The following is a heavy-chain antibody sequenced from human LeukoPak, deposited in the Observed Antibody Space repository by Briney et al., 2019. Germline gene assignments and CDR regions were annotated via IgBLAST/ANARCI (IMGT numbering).Heavy chain of an antibody. J-gene: IGHJ4*02. D-gene: IGHD5-24*01. V-gene: IGHV3-21*01. CDR1: TFTFSSFT. Sequence: GGSLRLSCAASTFTFSSFTMSWVRQAPGKGLEWVSSISTGSSYIDYADSVKGRFTISRDNAKKSLYLQMNSLRAEDTAVYYCARDGYKPFDYWGQGTLVTVSS. CDR2: ISTGSSYI. CDR3: ARDGYKPFDY.